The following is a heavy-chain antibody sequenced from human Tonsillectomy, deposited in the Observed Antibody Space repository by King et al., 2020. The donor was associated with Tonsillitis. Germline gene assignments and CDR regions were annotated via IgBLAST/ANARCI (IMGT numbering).Heavy chain of an antibody. Sequence: QLVQSGAEVKKPGESLKISCKGSGYSFTSYWIGWVRQMPGKGLEWMGSIYPGDSDTRYSPSFQGQVTISADKSISTAYLQWSSLKASDTAMYYCARLPGYCSSASCRQYYYYGMDVWGQGTTVTVSS. CDR3: ARLPGYCSSASCRQYYYYGMDV. D-gene: IGHD2-2*01. V-gene: IGHV5-51*01. CDR2: IYPGDSDT. J-gene: IGHJ6*02. CDR1: GYSFTSYW.